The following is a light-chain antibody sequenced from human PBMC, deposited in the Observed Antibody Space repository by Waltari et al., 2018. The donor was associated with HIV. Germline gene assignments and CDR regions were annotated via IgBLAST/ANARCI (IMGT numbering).Light chain of an antibody. Sequence: QSALTQPRSVSGSPGQSVTISCTGTSSDVGGYDSVSWYLQHPGKVPKLIIYEVIKLPSGFPERFLGSKSGNTSSLTISGLQTEDEADYFCCSYAGTYTYVLFGGGTKLTVL. CDR2: EVI. CDR3: CSYAGTYTYVL. J-gene: IGLJ3*02. CDR1: SSDVGGYDS. V-gene: IGLV2-11*01.